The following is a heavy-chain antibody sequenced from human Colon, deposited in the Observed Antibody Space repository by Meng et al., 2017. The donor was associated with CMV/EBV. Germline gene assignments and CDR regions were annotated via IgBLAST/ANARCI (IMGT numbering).Heavy chain of an antibody. CDR3: ARDLTNKWFYY. Sequence: QLPAAARGLGKPAGPLSLTCTASGDPISSGSHSWAWFRQPPGKRLEWIGSMYFSGIADYNPSLKSRVTISLHATQKQFSLRLTSVTAADSAVYFCARDLTNKWFYYWGQGTLVTVSS. V-gene: IGHV4-39*07. CDR1: GDPISSGSHS. CDR2: MYFSGIA. J-gene: IGHJ4*02. D-gene: IGHD1-26*01.